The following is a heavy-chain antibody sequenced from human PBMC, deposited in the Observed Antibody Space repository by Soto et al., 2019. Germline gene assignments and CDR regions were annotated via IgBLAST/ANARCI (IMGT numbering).Heavy chain of an antibody. CDR3: ARDDNPDY. D-gene: IGHD1-20*01. J-gene: IGHJ4*02. CDR1: GFTFNTYW. Sequence: DVQLVESGGGLVQPGGSLRLSCAASGFTFNTYWMHWVRQAPGKGLIWVSRLNGDGSTIDYADSVKGRFTMSRDNAKSTVYLQMHRLRAEDTAVYYCARDDNPDYWCQGTLVTVSS. V-gene: IGHV3-74*01. CDR2: LNGDGSTI.